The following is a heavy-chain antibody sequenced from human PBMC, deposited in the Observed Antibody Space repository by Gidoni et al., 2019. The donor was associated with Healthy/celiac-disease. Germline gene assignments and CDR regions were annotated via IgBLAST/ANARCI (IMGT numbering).Heavy chain of an antibody. V-gene: IGHV3-53*01. J-gene: IGHJ6*02. CDR1: GFTVSSNY. D-gene: IGHD2-15*01. CDR3: ARANYCSGGSCQTGHYYYGMDV. Sequence: EVQLVESGGGLTQPGGSLRLSCAASGFTVSSNYMSWVRQAPGKGLEWVSVIYSGGSTYYADSVKGRFTISRDNSKNTLYLQMNSLRAEDTAVYYCARANYCSGGSCQTGHYYYGMDVWGQGTTVTVSS. CDR2: IYSGGST.